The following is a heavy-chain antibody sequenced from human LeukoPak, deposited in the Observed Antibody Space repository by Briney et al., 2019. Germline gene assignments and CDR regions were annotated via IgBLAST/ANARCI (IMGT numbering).Heavy chain of an antibody. CDR2: INHSGST. V-gene: IGHV4-34*01. J-gene: IGHJ6*03. D-gene: IGHD6-13*01. CDR1: GGSFSGYY. Sequence: SETLSLTCAVYGGSFSGYYWSWIRQPPGKGLEWIGEINHSGSTNYNPSLKSRVTISVDTSKNQFSLKLSSVTAADTAVYYCARETAAAGTRAYYYYYYMDVWGKGTTVTVSS. CDR3: ARETAAAGTRAYYYYYYMDV.